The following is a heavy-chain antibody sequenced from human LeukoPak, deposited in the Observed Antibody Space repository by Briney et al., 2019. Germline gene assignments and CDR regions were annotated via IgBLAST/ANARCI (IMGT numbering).Heavy chain of an antibody. CDR3: AKKTNVIVGAPFPF. D-gene: IGHD1-26*01. CDR2: IYSGGST. J-gene: IGHJ4*02. V-gene: IGHV3-53*01. CDR1: GFTVSSNY. Sequence: GGSLRLSCAASGFTVSSNYMSWVRQAPGKGLEWVSVIYSGGSTYYADSVKGRFTISRDNSKNTLYLQMNSLRAEDTAVYYCAKKTNVIVGAPFPFWGQGTLVTVSS.